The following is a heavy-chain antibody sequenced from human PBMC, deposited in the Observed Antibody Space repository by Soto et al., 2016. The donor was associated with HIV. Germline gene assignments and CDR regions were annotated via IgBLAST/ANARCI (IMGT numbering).Heavy chain of an antibody. D-gene: IGHD1-26*01. V-gene: IGHV3-53*01. J-gene: IGHJ3*02. CDR2: IYSGGST. CDR3: ARAWPERATNAFDI. Sequence: EVQLLESGGGLIQPGGSLRLSCAASGFTVSSNYMSWVRQAPGKGLEWVSVIYSGGSTYYADSVKGRFTISRDNSKNTLYLQMNSLRAEDTAVYYCARAWPERATNAFDIWGQGTMVTVSS. CDR1: GFTVSSNY.